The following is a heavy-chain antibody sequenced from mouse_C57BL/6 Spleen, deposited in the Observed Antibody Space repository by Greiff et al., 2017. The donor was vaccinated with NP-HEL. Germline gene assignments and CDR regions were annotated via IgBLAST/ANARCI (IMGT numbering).Heavy chain of an antibody. CDR2: IDPEDGDT. D-gene: IGHD3-3*01. V-gene: IGHV14-1*01. J-gene: IGHJ2*01. CDR3: TTRAGTFFDY. Sequence: EVQLQQSGAELVRPGASVKLSCTASGFNIKDYYMHWVKQRPEQGLEWIGRIDPEDGDTEYAPKFQGKATMTADPSSNTAYLQLSSLTSEDTAVYYCTTRAGTFFDYWGQGTTLTVSS. CDR1: GFNIKDYY.